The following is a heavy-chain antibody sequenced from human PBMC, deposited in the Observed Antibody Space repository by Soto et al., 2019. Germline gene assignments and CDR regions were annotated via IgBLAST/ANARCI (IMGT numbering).Heavy chain of an antibody. CDR2: ISLYSDGT. D-gene: IGHD2-2*01. CDR3: ARVVPGAEAWFGP. J-gene: IGHJ5*02. CDR1: GYTFSNYG. Sequence: SVKVSCKTSGYTFSNYGITWVRQAPGQPLEWLGWISLYSDGTNYAQKFQGRASMTTDTSTTTAYMELRSLRSDDTAVYYCARVVPGAEAWFGPWGQGTLVTVSS. V-gene: IGHV1-18*01.